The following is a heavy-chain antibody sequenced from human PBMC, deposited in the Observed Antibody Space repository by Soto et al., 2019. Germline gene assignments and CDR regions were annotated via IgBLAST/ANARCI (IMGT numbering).Heavy chain of an antibody. V-gene: IGHV3-21*01. J-gene: IGHJ3*02. D-gene: IGHD2-8*01. CDR3: ARAARYCTNGVCPDSASDI. CDR1: GFTFSSYS. CDR2: ISSSSSYI. Sequence: GGSLRLSCAASGFTFSSYSMNWVRQAPGKGLEWVSSISSSSSYIYYADSVKGRFTISRDNAKNSLYLQMNSLRAEDTAVYYCARAARYCTNGVCPDSASDIWGQGTMVTVSS.